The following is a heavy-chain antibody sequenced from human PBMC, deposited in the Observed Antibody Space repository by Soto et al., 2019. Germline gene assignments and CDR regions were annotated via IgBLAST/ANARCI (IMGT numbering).Heavy chain of an antibody. Sequence: QVQLVQSGAEVKKPGSSVKVSCKASGGTFSRYTFTWVRQAPGQGLEWMGRIIPIVDIPNYAQNFQGRVTITADKSRSTAYRELSSLTSDDTAVYYCASHFTGVLVLGTSPPGGDNYGWDVWGQGTTVSVS. CDR2: IIPIVDIP. V-gene: IGHV1-69*02. D-gene: IGHD2-15*01. CDR1: GGTFSRYT. J-gene: IGHJ6*02. CDR3: ASHFTGVLVLGTSPPGGDNYGWDV.